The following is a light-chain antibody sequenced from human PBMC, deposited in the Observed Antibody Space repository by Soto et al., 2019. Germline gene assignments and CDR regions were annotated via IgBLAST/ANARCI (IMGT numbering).Light chain of an antibody. CDR2: AAS. Sequence: DTQMTQSPSTLSASVGDRVTITCRASQSLNIWLAWYQQKPGKAPKLLIYAASSLQSGVPSRFSGSASGTYFTLTISSLQPEDFATYYCQQASSFPLTFGQGTRLEI. CDR1: QSLNIW. CDR3: QQASSFPLT. V-gene: IGKV1-12*01. J-gene: IGKJ5*01.